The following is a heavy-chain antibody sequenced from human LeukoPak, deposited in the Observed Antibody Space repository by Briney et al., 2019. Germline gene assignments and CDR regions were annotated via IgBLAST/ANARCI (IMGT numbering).Heavy chain of an antibody. CDR1: GDSINNYY. V-gene: IGHV4-59*01. CDR2: INYSGSS. D-gene: IGHD4-17*01. CDR3: ARGTVTMDY. Sequence: SETLSLTCTVSGDSINNYYWSWIRQPPGKGLEWIGNINYSGSSNSNPSLKSRVTISIDSSKNQFSLNLSSVTAADTAVYYCARGTVTMDYWGRGTLVTVSS. J-gene: IGHJ4*02.